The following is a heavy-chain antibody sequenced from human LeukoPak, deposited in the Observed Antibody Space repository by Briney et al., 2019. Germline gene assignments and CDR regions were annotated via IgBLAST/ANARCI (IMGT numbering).Heavy chain of an antibody. J-gene: IGHJ4*02. CDR3: ASGAGMVRGVITSYFDY. Sequence: GRSLRLSCAASGFTFSSYAMHWVRQAPGRGLEWVVVISYDGSNKYYADSVKGRFTISRDNSKNTLYLQMNSLRAEDTAVYYCASGAGMVRGVITSYFDYWGQGTLVTVSS. CDR1: GFTFSSYA. D-gene: IGHD3-10*01. CDR2: ISYDGSNK. V-gene: IGHV3-30-3*01.